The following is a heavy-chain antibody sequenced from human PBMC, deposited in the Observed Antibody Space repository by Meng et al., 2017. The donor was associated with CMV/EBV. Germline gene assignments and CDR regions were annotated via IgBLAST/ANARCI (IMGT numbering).Heavy chain of an antibody. CDR1: GFVHGDNY. J-gene: IGHJ6*02. CDR3: ARGYGVGDYGMDV. D-gene: IGHD4-17*01. V-gene: IGHV3-72*01. Sequence: GFVHGDNYMDCVRQAQGKGLEGVGRVRSRVNSYGTGYAASVRGRFIISRDDLDNSLYLQMNSLNADDAAVYYYARGYGVGDYGMDVWGQGTMVTVSS. CDR2: VRSRVNSYGT.